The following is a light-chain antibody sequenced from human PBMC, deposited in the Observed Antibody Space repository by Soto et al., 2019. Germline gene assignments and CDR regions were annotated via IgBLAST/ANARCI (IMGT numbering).Light chain of an antibody. CDR2: EVS. J-gene: IGLJ1*01. CDR3: SSYTSIITLYV. Sequence: QSVLTQPASVSGSPGQSITISCTGTSSDVGGYNYVSWYQQHPGKAPKLMIYEVSNRPSGVSSRFSGSKSGNTASLTISGLQAEDEADYYCSSYTSIITLYVFGSGTKVTVL. V-gene: IGLV2-14*01. CDR1: SSDVGGYNY.